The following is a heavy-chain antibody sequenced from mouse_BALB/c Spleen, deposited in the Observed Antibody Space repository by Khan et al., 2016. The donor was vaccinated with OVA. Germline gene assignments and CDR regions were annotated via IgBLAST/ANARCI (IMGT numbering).Heavy chain of an antibody. D-gene: IGHD1-1*01. J-gene: IGHJ4*01. CDR3: ARHAFSYYGTAIDY. CDR1: GFSLTSYG. CDR2: IWSDGST. Sequence: QVQLKESGPGLVAPSQSLSITCTISGFSLTSYGVHWVRQPPGKGLEWLVMIWSDGSTTYNSALKSRLSISKDNSKSQVVLKMNSLQTDDTAMYYCARHAFSYYGTAIDYWGQGTSVTVSS. V-gene: IGHV2-6-1*01.